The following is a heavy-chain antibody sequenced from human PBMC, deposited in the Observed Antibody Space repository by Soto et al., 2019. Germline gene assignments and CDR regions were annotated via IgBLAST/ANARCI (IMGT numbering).Heavy chain of an antibody. V-gene: IGHV1-18*01. CDR1: GYTFTSYG. D-gene: IGHD1-26*01. Sequence: QVQLVQSGAEVKKPGASVKVSCKASGYTFTSYGFSWVRQAPGQGLEWMGWINGYTGNTHYAQKFQGRVTLTPDPPTITTSMELWTLISDDTAVYYGARSWDTGKGGMDDWGQGTPVTVSS. CDR3: ARSWDTGKGGMDD. CDR2: INGYTGNT. J-gene: IGHJ6*02.